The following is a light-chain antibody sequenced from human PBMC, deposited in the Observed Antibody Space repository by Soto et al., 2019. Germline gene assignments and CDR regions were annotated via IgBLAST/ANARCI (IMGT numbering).Light chain of an antibody. CDR3: QSYDTSNPLV. J-gene: IGLJ3*02. CDR2: EDN. CDR1: SGSIGSSY. V-gene: IGLV6-57*01. Sequence: NFMLTQPHSVSEYPGKTVPISCTRSSGSIGSSYVQWYQQRPGSSPPTVIFEDNQRPTGVPVRFSGSIDSSSNSASLVISGLRTEDEADYYCQSYDTSNPLVFGGGTKVTVL.